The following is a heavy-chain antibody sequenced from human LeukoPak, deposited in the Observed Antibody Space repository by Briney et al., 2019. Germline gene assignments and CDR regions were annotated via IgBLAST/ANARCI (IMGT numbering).Heavy chain of an antibody. CDR2: IYYSGST. V-gene: IGHV4-39*07. CDR3: ARDLSSSWGFFDY. CDR1: GGSISSSSYY. Sequence: SETLSLTCAVSGGSISSSSYYWGWIRQPPGKGLEWIGGIYYSGSTYYNPSLKSRVTISVDTSKNQFSLKLSSVTAADTAVYYCARDLSSSWGFFDYWGQATLVTVSS. D-gene: IGHD6-6*01. J-gene: IGHJ4*02.